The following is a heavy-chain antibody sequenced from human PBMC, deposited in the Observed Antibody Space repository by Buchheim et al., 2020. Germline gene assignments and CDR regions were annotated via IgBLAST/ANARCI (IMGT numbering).Heavy chain of an antibody. J-gene: IGHJ4*02. CDR3: AREVLYYYDSSGYSDFDY. CDR2: ISSSSYI. Sequence: EVQLVESGGGLVKPGGSLRLSCAASGFTFSSYSMNWVRQAPGKGLEWVSSISSSSYIYYADSVKGRFTISRDNAKNSLYLQMNSLRAEDTAVYYCAREVLYYYDSSGYSDFDYWGQGTL. D-gene: IGHD3-22*01. V-gene: IGHV3-21*01. CDR1: GFTFSSYS.